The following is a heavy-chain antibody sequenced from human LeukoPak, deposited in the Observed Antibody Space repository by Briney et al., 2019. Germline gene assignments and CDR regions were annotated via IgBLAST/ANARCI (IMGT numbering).Heavy chain of an antibody. Sequence: SETLTLTCTLSGRSISSHNNYWPRIRKPPGKVLEWIGSIYYSGSTYNNPSLKSQLTISVDTTTNQFSLKLTSVTAADTAVYYCASSSSGSWWNFDRWRQGTLVTVSS. CDR1: GRSISSHNNY. J-gene: IGHJ4*02. V-gene: IGHV4-39*01. CDR2: IYYSGST. CDR3: ASSSSGSWWNFDR. D-gene: IGHD3-22*01.